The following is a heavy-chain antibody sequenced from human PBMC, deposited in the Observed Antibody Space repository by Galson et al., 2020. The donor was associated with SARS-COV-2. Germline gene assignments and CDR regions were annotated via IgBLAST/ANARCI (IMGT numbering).Heavy chain of an antibody. CDR3: ARDRAVVVNAFDI. D-gene: IGHD3-22*01. Sequence: SVKVSCKASGGTFSSYAISWVRQAPGQGLEWMGGIIPIFGTANYAQKFQGRVTITADESTSTAYMELSSLRSEDTAVYYCARDRAVVVNAFDIWGQGTMVTVSS. V-gene: IGHV1-69*13. CDR1: GGTFSSYA. J-gene: IGHJ3*02. CDR2: IIPIFGTA.